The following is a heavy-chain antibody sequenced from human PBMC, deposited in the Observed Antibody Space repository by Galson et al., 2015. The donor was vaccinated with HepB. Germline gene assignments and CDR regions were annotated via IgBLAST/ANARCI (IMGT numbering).Heavy chain of an antibody. D-gene: IGHD5-18*01. CDR1: GFTFSDYY. CDR2: ISSSSSYT. CDR3: ARDRRTGYSYGYGDPEV. V-gene: IGHV3-11*06. J-gene: IGHJ4*02. Sequence: SLRLSCAASGFTFSDYYMSWIRQAPGKGLEWVSYISSSSSYTNYADSVKGRFTISRDNAKNSLFLQMNSLRAEDTAVYYCARDRRTGYSYGYGDPEVWGQGTLVTVSS.